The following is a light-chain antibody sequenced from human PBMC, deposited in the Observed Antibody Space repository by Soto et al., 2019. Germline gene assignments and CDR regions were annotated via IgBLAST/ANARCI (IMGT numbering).Light chain of an antibody. V-gene: IGKV3-15*01. Sequence: ERVMTQSPATLSLSPGERATLSCRASESVSSYLAWYQQKPGQAPRLLIYGASTRATGIPARFSGSGSGTEFTLTISSLQSEDFAVYYCQQHANWPLTFGGGTKVEIK. J-gene: IGKJ4*01. CDR3: QQHANWPLT. CDR2: GAS. CDR1: ESVSSY.